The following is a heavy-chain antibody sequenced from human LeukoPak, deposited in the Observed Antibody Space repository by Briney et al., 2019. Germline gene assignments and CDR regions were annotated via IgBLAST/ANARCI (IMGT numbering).Heavy chain of an antibody. Sequence: ASVKVSCKASGYTFTGYYVHWVRQAPGQGLEWMGWINPNSGGTNYAQKFQGRATMTRDTSISTAYMELSRLRSDDTAVYYCARAIVATIGFDYWGQGTLVTVSS. CDR1: GYTFTGYY. J-gene: IGHJ4*02. V-gene: IGHV1-2*02. D-gene: IGHD5-12*01. CDR3: ARAIVATIGFDY. CDR2: INPNSGGT.